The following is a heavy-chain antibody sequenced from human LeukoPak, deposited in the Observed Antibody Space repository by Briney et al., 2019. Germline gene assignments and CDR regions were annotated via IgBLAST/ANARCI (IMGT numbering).Heavy chain of an antibody. Sequence: GGSLRLSCAASGFTFSSYSMNWVRQAPGKGLEWVSSISSSSSYIYYADSVKGRFTISRDNAKNSLYLQMNSLRAEDTAVYYCARAHSGYDSDAFDIWGQGTMVTVSS. CDR1: GFTFSSYS. CDR2: ISSSSSYI. D-gene: IGHD5-12*01. CDR3: ARAHSGYDSDAFDI. V-gene: IGHV3-21*01. J-gene: IGHJ3*02.